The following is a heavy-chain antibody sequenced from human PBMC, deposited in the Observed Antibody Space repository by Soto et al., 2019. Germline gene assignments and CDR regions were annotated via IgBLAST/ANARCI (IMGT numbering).Heavy chain of an antibody. Sequence: QVQLQESGPGLVEPSQTLSLTCTVSGGSVSSGGYFWSWIRQPPGEDLEWIGHIYNSGSTYSNPSLRGRVTISVDTSKSQFSLKLSSVTAADTAVYYCARGPSADKIDFWGQGTLVTVSS. J-gene: IGHJ4*02. V-gene: IGHV4-30-4*01. D-gene: IGHD3-3*01. CDR2: IYNSGST. CDR1: GGSVSSGGYF. CDR3: ARGPSADKIDF.